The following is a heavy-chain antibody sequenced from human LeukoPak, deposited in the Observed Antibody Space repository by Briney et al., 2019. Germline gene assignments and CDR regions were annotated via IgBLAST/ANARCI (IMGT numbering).Heavy chain of an antibody. CDR3: AKVKYSVGATGY. D-gene: IGHD1-26*01. J-gene: IGHJ4*02. CDR1: GFTFSSYA. CDR2: ISGSGGST. V-gene: IGHV3-23*01. Sequence: GGSLRLSCAASGFTFSSYAMGWVRQAPGKGLEWVSAISGSGGSTYYADSVKGRFTISIDNYKNTMYLQMNSLRAEDTAVYYCAKVKYSVGATGYWGQGTLVTVSS.